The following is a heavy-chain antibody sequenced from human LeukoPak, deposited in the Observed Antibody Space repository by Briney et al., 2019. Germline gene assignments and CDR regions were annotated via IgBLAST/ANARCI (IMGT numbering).Heavy chain of an antibody. J-gene: IGHJ6*02. CDR2: IYHSGST. CDR3: ARGATATYYYGMDV. V-gene: IGHV4-30-2*01. D-gene: IGHD5-18*01. Sequence: SETLSLTCAVSGGSISSGGYSWSWIRQPPGKGLEWIGYIYHSGSTYYNPSLKSRVTISVDRSKNQFSLKLSSVTAADTAVYYCARGATATYYYGMDVWGQGTTVTVSS. CDR1: GGSISSGGYS.